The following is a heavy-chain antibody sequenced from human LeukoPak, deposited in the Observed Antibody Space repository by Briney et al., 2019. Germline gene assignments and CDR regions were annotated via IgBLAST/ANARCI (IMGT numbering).Heavy chain of an antibody. D-gene: IGHD2-15*01. CDR1: GFNFSSYG. CDR3: ENGYCSSAGCATSLDY. Sequence: GGSLRLSCAASGFNFSSYGIHWVRQAPGKGLEWVAVIWYDGSKKYYADSVKGRFTISRDNSKNTVYLQMNSLRAEDTAVYYCENGYCSSAGCATSLDYWGQGTLVTVSS. J-gene: IGHJ4*02. V-gene: IGHV3-33*06. CDR2: IWYDGSKK.